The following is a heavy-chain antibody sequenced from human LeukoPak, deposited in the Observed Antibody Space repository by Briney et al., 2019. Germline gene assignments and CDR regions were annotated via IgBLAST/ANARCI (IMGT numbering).Heavy chain of an antibody. CDR1: GGTFSSYA. CDR3: ARAYYYDSSGPGVAFDI. CDR2: IITIFGTA. Sequence: GASVKVSCKAPGGTFSSYAISWVRQAPGQGLEWMGRIITIFGTANYAQKFQGRVTITTDESTSTAYIELSSLRSEDTAEYYCARAYYYDSSGPGVAFDIWGQGTMVTVSP. J-gene: IGHJ3*02. D-gene: IGHD3-22*01. V-gene: IGHV1-69*05.